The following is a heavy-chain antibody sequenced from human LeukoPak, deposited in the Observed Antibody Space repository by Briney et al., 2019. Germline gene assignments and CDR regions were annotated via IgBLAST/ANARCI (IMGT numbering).Heavy chain of an antibody. CDR2: IWYDGSNK. CDR3: ARDYEEYQLPVYYFDY. D-gene: IGHD2-2*01. Sequence: GRSLRLSCAASGFTFSSYGMHWVRQAPGKGPEWVAVIWYDGSNKYYADSVKGRFTISRDNSKNTLYLQMNSLRAEDTAVYYCARDYEEYQLPVYYFDYWGQGTLVTVSS. CDR1: GFTFSSYG. J-gene: IGHJ4*02. V-gene: IGHV3-33*01.